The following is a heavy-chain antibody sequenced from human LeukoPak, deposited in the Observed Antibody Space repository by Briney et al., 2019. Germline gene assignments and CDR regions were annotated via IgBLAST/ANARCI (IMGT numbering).Heavy chain of an antibody. Sequence: GGSLRLSCAASGFTFSSYSMNWVRQAPGKGLEWVSSISSSSTYIYYADSVKGRFTISRDNAKNSLYLQMNTLRAEDTAVYYRARVFGGPFDYWGQGTLVTVSS. D-gene: IGHD2-21*01. J-gene: IGHJ4*02. CDR3: ARVFGGPFDY. V-gene: IGHV3-21*01. CDR1: GFTFSSYS. CDR2: ISSSSTYI.